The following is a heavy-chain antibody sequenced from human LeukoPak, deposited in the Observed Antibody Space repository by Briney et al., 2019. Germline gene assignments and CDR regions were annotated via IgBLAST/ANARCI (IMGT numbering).Heavy chain of an antibody. Sequence: PSETLSLTCTVSGGSISSGDYYWSWIRQPPGKGLEWIGYIYYSGSTYYNPSLKSRVTISVDTSKNQFSLKLSSVTAADTAVYYCARTTITIFGVAPPGAFDIWGQGTMVTVSS. J-gene: IGHJ3*02. CDR3: ARTTITIFGVAPPGAFDI. V-gene: IGHV4-30-4*08. D-gene: IGHD3-3*01. CDR1: GGSISSGDYY. CDR2: IYYSGST.